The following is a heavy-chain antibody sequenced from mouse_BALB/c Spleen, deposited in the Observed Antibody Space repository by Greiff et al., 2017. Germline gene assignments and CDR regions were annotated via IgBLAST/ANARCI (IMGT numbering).Heavy chain of an antibody. CDR1: GFSLTSYG. CDR2: IWSGGST. D-gene: IGHD2-10*02. CDR3: ARNWYGNYVYFDY. Sequence: QVQLKESGPGLVQPSQSLSITCTVSGFSLTSYGVHWVRQSPGKGLEWLGVIWSGGSTDYNAAFISRLSISKDNSKSQVFFKMNSLQANDTAIYYCARNWYGNYVYFDYWGQGTTLTVSS. J-gene: IGHJ2*01. V-gene: IGHV2-2*02.